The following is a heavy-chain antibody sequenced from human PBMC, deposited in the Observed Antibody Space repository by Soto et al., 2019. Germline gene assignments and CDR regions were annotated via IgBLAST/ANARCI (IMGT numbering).Heavy chain of an antibody. CDR3: AKSYGDTWQQYFFDS. V-gene: IGHV3-23*01. Sequence: EVQLLESGGGLVQPGGSLRLSCTASGFTFSAYSMSWVRQAPGKGLEWVSGMSGLGGSTYYADSVRGRFTISRDNSKNTLYLQMNSRRAEDTAVYYCAKSYGDTWQQYFFDSWGQGTLLTVSS. CDR2: MSGLGGST. J-gene: IGHJ4*02. D-gene: IGHD5-18*01. CDR1: GFTFSAYS.